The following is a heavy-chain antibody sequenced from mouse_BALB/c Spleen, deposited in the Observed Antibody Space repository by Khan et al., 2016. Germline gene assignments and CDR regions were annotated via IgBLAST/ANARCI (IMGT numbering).Heavy chain of an antibody. Sequence: QIQLVQSGPELKKPGETVKISCKASGYTFTNYGMNWVKQAPGKGLKWMGWINTYTGEPTYADDFKGRFAFSLETSASTAYLQINNLKTEDMATYSCAYDDSGGWFAYWGEGTLVTAAA. CDR1: GYTFTNYG. CDR3: AYDDSGGWFAY. J-gene: IGHJ3*01. CDR2: INTYTGEP. V-gene: IGHV9-1*02. D-gene: IGHD2-3*01.